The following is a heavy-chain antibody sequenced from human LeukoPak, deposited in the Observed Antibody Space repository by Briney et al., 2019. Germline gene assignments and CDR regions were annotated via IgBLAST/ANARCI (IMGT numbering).Heavy chain of an antibody. CDR2: ISYDGSNK. Sequence: GRSLRLSCAASGFTFSSYGMHWVRQAPGKGLEWVAVISYDGSNKYYADSVKGRFTISRDNSKNTLYLQMNSLRAEDTAVYYCAKGLLWLGEMDAFDIWGQETMVTVSS. J-gene: IGHJ3*02. D-gene: IGHD3-10*01. CDR3: AKGLLWLGEMDAFDI. CDR1: GFTFSSYG. V-gene: IGHV3-30*18.